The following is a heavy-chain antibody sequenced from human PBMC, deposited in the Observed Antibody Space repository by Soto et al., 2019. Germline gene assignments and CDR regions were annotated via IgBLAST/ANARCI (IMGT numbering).Heavy chain of an antibody. D-gene: IGHD5-18*01. V-gene: IGHV3-53*04. Sequence: GGSLRLSCAASGFTVSSNYMSWVRQAPGKGLEWVSVIYSGGSTYYADSVKGRFTISRHNSKNTLYLQMNSLRAEDTAVYYCASGPTAMALDFDYWGQGTLVTVSS. CDR2: IYSGGST. CDR3: ASGPTAMALDFDY. CDR1: GFTVSSNY. J-gene: IGHJ4*02.